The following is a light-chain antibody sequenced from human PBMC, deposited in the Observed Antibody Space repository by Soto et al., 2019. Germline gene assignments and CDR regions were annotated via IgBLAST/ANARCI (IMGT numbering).Light chain of an antibody. CDR1: QSISSW. CDR3: QQYNRYWT. Sequence: DIQMTQSPSTLSASVGDRVTITCRASQSISSWLAWYQQKPGKAPKLLIYKASNLESGVPSRFSGRGLGTDFTLVIGCQQPDDLATYYCQQYNRYWTFGQGNKVEIK. CDR2: KAS. V-gene: IGKV1-5*03. J-gene: IGKJ1*01.